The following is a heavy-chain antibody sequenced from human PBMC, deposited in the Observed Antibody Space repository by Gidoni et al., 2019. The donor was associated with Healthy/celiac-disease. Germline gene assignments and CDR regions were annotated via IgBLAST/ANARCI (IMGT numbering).Heavy chain of an antibody. CDR2: ISYDGSNK. CDR3: AKDVVGATFRGWDDY. V-gene: IGHV3-30*18. J-gene: IGHJ4*02. Sequence: QVQLVESGGGVVQPGRSLSLSCAASGFTFSSYGMHWVRQAPGKGLEWVAVISYDGSNKYYADSVKGRFTISRDNSKNTLYLQMNSLRAEDTAVYYCAKDVVGATFRGWDDYWGQGTLVTVSS. D-gene: IGHD1-26*01. CDR1: GFTFSSYG.